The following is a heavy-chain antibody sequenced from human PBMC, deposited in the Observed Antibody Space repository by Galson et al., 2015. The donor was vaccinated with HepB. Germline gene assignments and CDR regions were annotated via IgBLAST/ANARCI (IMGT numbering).Heavy chain of an antibody. D-gene: IGHD2-2*01. J-gene: IGHJ3*02. CDR2: ISADDGNT. CDR3: ARRGRGYCTSSSCYYYYDSSGSSAFDI. Sequence: SVKVSCKASGYTFTSYGTSWVRQAPGQGLEWMGWISADDGNTNYAQKLQGRVTMTTDTSTSTAYMELRSLTSDDTAVYYCARRGRGYCTSSSCYYYYDSSGSSAFDIWGQGTMVTVSS. V-gene: IGHV1-18*04. CDR1: GYTFTSYG.